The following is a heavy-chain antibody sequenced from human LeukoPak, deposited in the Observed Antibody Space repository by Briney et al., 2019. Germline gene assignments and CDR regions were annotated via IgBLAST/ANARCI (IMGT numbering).Heavy chain of an antibody. Sequence: SETLSLTCTVSGGSISSYYWNWIRQPPGKGLEWIGYIYYSGSTNYNPSLKSRVTISVDTSKNQFSLKLSSVTAADTAVYYCARLDWEYSSGLGWFDPWGQGTLVTVSS. CDR1: GGSISSYY. V-gene: IGHV4-59*12. D-gene: IGHD6-19*01. CDR3: ARLDWEYSSGLGWFDP. CDR2: IYYSGST. J-gene: IGHJ5*02.